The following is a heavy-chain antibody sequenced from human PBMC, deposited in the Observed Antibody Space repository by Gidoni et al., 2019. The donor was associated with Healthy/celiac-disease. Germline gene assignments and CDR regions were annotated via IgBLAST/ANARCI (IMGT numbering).Heavy chain of an antibody. V-gene: IGHV3-30-3*01. CDR1: GFTFRSYA. Sequence: QVQLVESGGGVVQPGRSLRLSCAASGFTFRSYAMHWVRQAPGKGLEWVAVISYDGSNKYYADSVKGRFTISRDNSKNTLYLQMNSLRAEDTAVYYCARDPRDIAAAGGYLDYWGQGTLVTVSS. CDR2: ISYDGSNK. CDR3: ARDPRDIAAAGGYLDY. D-gene: IGHD6-13*01. J-gene: IGHJ4*02.